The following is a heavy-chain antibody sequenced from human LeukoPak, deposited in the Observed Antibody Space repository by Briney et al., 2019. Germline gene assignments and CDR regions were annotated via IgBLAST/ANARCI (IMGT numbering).Heavy chain of an antibody. CDR2: IYTGGST. V-gene: IGHV4-4*07. CDR3: ARRVYSGSYNWYFDL. J-gene: IGHJ2*01. D-gene: IGHD1-26*01. Sequence: SETLSLTCTVSGGSITTNYWSWIRQPAGKGLEWIGRIYTGGSTNYNPSLKSRVTISVDTSKNQFSLKLSSVTAPDTAVYYCARRVYSGSYNWYFDLWGRGTLVTVSS. CDR1: GGSITTNY.